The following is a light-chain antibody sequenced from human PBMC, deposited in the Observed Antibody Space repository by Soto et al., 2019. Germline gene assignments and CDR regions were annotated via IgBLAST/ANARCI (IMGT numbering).Light chain of an antibody. J-gene: IGKJ1*01. CDR2: DAS. CDR3: QQYKTWWT. Sequence: EVVMTQSPATVSVSPGERVTLSCRASQSVSSNLAWYQQKPGQAPRLLIYDASTRATGIPARFSGSGSGTEFTLTISTLQSEDFAVYYCQQYKTWWTFGQGTKVEIK. V-gene: IGKV3-15*01. CDR1: QSVSSN.